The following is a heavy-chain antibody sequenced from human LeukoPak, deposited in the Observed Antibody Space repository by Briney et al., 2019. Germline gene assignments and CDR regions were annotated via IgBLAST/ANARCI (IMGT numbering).Heavy chain of an antibody. V-gene: IGHV4-59*01. CDR2: IYYSGRT. CDR3: ARGSSWSYSF. CDR1: GGSISIYY. Sequence: SETLSLTCTVSGGSISIYYWSWIRQPPGKGLEWIGYIYYSGRTNYNPSLKGRVTISVDTSKNQFSLKLSSVTAADTAVYYCARGSSWSYSFWGPGTLVTVSS. J-gene: IGHJ4*02. D-gene: IGHD1-26*01.